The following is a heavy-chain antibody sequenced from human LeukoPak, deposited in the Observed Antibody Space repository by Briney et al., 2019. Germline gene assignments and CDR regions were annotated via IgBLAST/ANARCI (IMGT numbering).Heavy chain of an antibody. Sequence: SVKASCKASGGTFIRYAISWVRQAPGQGLEWRGGIIPIFGTANYAQKFQGRVTITTDEPTSTAYMELSSLRSEDTAVYYCARDICSGGGDCYPNDYWGQGTLVTVSS. CDR3: ARDICSGGGDCYPNDY. CDR1: GGTFIRYA. V-gene: IGHV1-69*05. D-gene: IGHD2-21*02. CDR2: IIPIFGTA. J-gene: IGHJ4*02.